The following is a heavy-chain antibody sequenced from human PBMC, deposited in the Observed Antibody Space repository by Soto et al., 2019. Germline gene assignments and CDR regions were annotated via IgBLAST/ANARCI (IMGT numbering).Heavy chain of an antibody. V-gene: IGHV1-69*19. CDR1: GGTFNTYA. Sequence: QVQLVQSGAEMKKPGSSVKVSCQSSGGTFNTYAMNWVRQAPGQGPEWMGDISPMFGAANYAPKLQGRITITADETTGTSYMQFGRLTSGDTALYFLARAVQVHTPAFGHWGQGTLVTVSS. D-gene: IGHD3-10*01. CDR3: ARAVQVHTPAFGH. J-gene: IGHJ4*02. CDR2: ISPMFGAA.